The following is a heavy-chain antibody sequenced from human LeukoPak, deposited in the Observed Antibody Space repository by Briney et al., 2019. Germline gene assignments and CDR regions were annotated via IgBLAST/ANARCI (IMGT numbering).Heavy chain of an antibody. J-gene: IGHJ3*02. CDR1: GFTFSYYA. D-gene: IGHD3-9*01. CDR3: ARAQTIFWEFDGFDI. CDR2: ISSNGGST. V-gene: IGHV3-64*04. Sequence: GGSLRLSCSASGFTFSYYAMHWVRQAAGKGLEFVSGISSNGGSTYYADSLKGRFTISRDNAENSVYLQMSSLRDEDTAVYSCARAQTIFWEFDGFDIWGRGTKVTVSS.